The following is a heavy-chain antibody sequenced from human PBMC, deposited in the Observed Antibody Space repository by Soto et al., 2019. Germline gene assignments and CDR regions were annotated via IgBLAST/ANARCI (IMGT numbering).Heavy chain of an antibody. CDR1: GFTFSSYG. J-gene: IGHJ5*02. D-gene: IGHD2-15*01. CDR3: AKLFVGAANWFDP. CDR2: ISYDGSNK. V-gene: IGHV3-30*18. Sequence: GGSLRLSCAASGFTFSSYGVHWVRQAPGKGLEWVAVISYDGSNKYYADSVKGRFTISRDNSKNTLYLQMNSLRAEDTAVYYCAKLFVGAANWFDPWGQGTLVTVSS.